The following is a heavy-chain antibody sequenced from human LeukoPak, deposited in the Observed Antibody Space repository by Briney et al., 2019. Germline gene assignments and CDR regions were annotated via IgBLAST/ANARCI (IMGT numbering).Heavy chain of an antibody. V-gene: IGHV3-23*01. D-gene: IGHD3-22*01. Sequence: GGSLRLSCAASGFTFSSYVMSWVRQAPGKGLEWVSGIIGSGVSTYYADPVKGWFTISRDNSKNTLYLRMDSLRAEDTAVYYCAKGLDPSGYSFFDSWGQGTLVTVSS. J-gene: IGHJ4*02. CDR3: AKGLDPSGYSFFDS. CDR2: IIGSGVST. CDR1: GFTFSSYV.